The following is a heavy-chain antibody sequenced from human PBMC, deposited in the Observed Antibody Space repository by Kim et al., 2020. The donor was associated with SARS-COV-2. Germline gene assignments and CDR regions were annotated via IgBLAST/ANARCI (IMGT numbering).Heavy chain of an antibody. Sequence: GGSLRLSCAASGFTFGDYAMHWVRQAPGKGLEWVSGISWNSGSIGYADSVKGRFTISRDNAKNSLYLQKNSLRAENTVLYYWAKDQFRLYGMDVWGQGTTVTVSS. V-gene: IGHV3-9*01. CDR1: GFTFGDYA. CDR2: ISWNSGSI. CDR3: AKDQFRLYGMDV. J-gene: IGHJ6*02.